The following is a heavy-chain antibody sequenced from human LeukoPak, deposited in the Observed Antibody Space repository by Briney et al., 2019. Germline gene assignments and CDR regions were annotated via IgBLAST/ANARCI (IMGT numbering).Heavy chain of an antibody. CDR1: GFTFSKYG. D-gene: IGHD5-24*01. CDR3: AKAAEMATIWAGFDL. Sequence: GGSLRLSCAASGFTFSKYGMHWVRQAPGKGLEWVAFIRYDGSNKYYADSVKGRFTISRDNSKNTLYLQMNSLRAEDTAVYYCAKAAEMATIWAGFDLWGRGTLVTVSS. J-gene: IGHJ2*01. CDR2: IRYDGSNK. V-gene: IGHV3-30*02.